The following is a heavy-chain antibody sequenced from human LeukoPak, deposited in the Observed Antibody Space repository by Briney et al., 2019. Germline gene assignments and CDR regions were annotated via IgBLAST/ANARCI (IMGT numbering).Heavy chain of an antibody. CDR2: INCKSGAT. V-gene: IGHV1-2*02. D-gene: IGHD3-22*01. CDR1: EYTFTDYY. CDR3: ARQSLLYYETLDAFDI. J-gene: IGHJ3*02. Sequence: ASVKVSCKASEYTFTDYYIHWMRQAPGQGLEWMGWINCKSGATTYAQKFRGRVTMTKDRPIRTAYMELTRLKPDDTAVYYCARQSLLYYETLDAFDIWGQGTVVTVSS.